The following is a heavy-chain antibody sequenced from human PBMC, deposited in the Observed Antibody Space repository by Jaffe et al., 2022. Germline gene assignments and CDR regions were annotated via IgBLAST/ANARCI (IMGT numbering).Heavy chain of an antibody. D-gene: IGHD5-12*01. V-gene: IGHV1-3*01. CDR1: GYTFTSYA. CDR3: ARNIVGYDSVDYYFDY. J-gene: IGHJ4*02. CDR2: INAGNGNT. Sequence: QVQLVQSGAEVKKPGASVKVSCKASGYTFTSYAMHWVRQAPGQRLEWMGWINAGNGNTKYSQKFQGRVTITRDTSASTAYMELSSLRSEDTAVYYCARNIVGYDSVDYYFDYWGQGTLVTVSS.